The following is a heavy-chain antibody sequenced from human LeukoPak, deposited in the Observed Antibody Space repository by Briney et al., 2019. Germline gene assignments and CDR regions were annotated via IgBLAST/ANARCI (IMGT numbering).Heavy chain of an antibody. CDR1: GFTFSDYY. V-gene: IGHV3-11*01. Sequence: GGSLRLSCAASGFTFSDYYMSWIRQAPGKGLEGVSYISSSGSTIYYADSVKGRFTISRDNAYNSLFLQMNSMRAEVTAVYYCARDLYYDSSGYYYYWGQGTLVTVSS. J-gene: IGHJ4*02. D-gene: IGHD3-22*01. CDR2: ISSSGSTI. CDR3: ARDLYYDSSGYYYY.